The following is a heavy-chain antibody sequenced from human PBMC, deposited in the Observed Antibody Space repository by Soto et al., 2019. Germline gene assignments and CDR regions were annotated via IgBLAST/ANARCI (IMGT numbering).Heavy chain of an antibody. V-gene: IGHV4-59*01. CDR2: TYYSGRT. CDR1: GDSISSYY. D-gene: IGHD2-15*01. J-gene: IGHJ4*02. CDR3: ARGHLGITTTGTWYDFDY. Sequence: SETLSLTCTVSGDSISSYYWTGIRQPPGKGLEYIGYTYYSGRTYYNPSLKSRVTISVDTSKNQFSLKLSSVTAADTAVYYCARGHLGITTTGTWYDFDYWGQGTLVTV.